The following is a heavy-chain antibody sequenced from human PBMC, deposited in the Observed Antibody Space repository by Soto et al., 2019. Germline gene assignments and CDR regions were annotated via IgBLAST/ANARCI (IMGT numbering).Heavy chain of an antibody. Sequence: ASVKVSCKASGYTFTSYDINWVRQATGQGLEWMGWMNPNSGNTGYAQKFQGRVTMTRNSSISTAYMELSSLRSEDTAVYYCARCVMVVAATPSYYYGMDVWGQGTTVTVSS. CDR1: GYTFTSYD. J-gene: IGHJ6*02. D-gene: IGHD2-15*01. CDR3: ARCVMVVAATPSYYYGMDV. V-gene: IGHV1-8*01. CDR2: MNPNSGNT.